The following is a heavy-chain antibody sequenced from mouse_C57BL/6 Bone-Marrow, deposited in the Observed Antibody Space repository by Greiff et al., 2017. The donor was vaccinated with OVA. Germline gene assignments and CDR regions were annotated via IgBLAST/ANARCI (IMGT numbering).Heavy chain of an antibody. D-gene: IGHD4-1*01. J-gene: IGHJ3*01. V-gene: IGHV5-6*01. CDR1: GFTFSSYG. CDR2: ISSGGSYT. CDR3: ARHETGTSFAY. Sequence: EVKLMESGGDLVKPGGSLKLSCAASGFTFSSYGMSWVRQTPDKRLEWVATISSGGSYTYYPDSVKGRFTISRDNAKNTLYLQMSSLKSEDTAMYYCARHETGTSFAYWGQGTLVTVSA.